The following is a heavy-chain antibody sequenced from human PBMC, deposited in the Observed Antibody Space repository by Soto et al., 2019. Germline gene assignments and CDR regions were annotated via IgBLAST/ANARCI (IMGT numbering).Heavy chain of an antibody. CDR2: INNDGSGA. J-gene: IGHJ4*02. CDR3: TRDSSLSFDC. Sequence: GGSLRLSCAASGFSLRSHWMHWVRQAPGKGLVWVSHINNDGSGATYADSVKGRFTISRDNAENTVYLQMNSLRVEDTAVYHCTRDSSLSFDCWGQGALVTGSS. CDR1: GFSLRSHW. V-gene: IGHV3-74*01.